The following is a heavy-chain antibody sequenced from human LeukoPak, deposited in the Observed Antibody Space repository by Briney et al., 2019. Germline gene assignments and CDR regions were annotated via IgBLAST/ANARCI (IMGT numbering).Heavy chain of an antibody. V-gene: IGHV4-39*01. J-gene: IGHJ4*02. CDR1: GDSISSSSYY. CDR2: IYYSGST. D-gene: IGHD6-13*01. Sequence: PSETLSLTCTVSGDSISSSSYYWGWIRQPPGKGLEWIGSIYYSGSTYYNPSLKSRVTISVDTSKNQFSLKLSSVTAADTAVYYCARWGLVAAADYGGQGTLVTVSA. CDR3: ARWGLVAAADY.